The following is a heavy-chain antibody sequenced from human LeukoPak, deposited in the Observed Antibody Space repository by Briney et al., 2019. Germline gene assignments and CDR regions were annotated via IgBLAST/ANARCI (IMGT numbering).Heavy chain of an antibody. Sequence: GGSLRLSCAASGFTFSSYGMHWVRQAPGKGLEWVAFIRYDGSNKYYADSVKGRFTISRDNSKNTLYLQMNSLRAEDTAVYYCAKDGPYYYYYYMDVWGKGTTVTVSS. CDR3: AKDGPYYYYYYMDV. V-gene: IGHV3-30*02. CDR1: GFTFSSYG. J-gene: IGHJ6*03. CDR2: IRYDGSNK.